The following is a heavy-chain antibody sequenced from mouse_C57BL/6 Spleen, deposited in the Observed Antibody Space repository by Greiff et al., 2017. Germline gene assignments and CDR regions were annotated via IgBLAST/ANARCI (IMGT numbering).Heavy chain of an antibody. V-gene: IGHV1-18*01. D-gene: IGHD4-1*01. CDR2: INPNNGGT. J-gene: IGHJ4*01. CDR3: ARLGTGSYAMDY. Sequence: EVKLMESGPELVKPGASVKIPCKASGYTFTDYNMDWVKQSHGKSLEWIGDINPNNGGTIYNQKFKGKATLTVDKSSSTAYMELRSLTSEDTAVYYCARLGTGSYAMDYWGQGTSVTVSS. CDR1: GYTFTDYN.